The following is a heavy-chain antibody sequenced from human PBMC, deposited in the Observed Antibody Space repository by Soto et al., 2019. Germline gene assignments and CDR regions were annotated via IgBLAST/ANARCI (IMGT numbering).Heavy chain of an antibody. J-gene: IGHJ3*01. CDR1: GGYISSSSYY. D-gene: IGHD6-6*01. Sequence: QLQLQESGPGLVKPSETLSLTCTVSGGYISSSSYYWVWIRQPPGKGLEWIGSIYYSGSTFYNPSLKSRLTISIDTSKNQFSLKLSSVTAADTAVYYGARHVAVGSIAVRRSAIDLWGQGTMVTVSS. CDR3: ARHVAVGSIAVRRSAIDL. V-gene: IGHV4-39*01. CDR2: IYYSGST.